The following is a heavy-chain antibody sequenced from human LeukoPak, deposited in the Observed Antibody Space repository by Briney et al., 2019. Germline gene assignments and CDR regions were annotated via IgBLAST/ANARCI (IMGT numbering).Heavy chain of an antibody. Sequence: PGGSLRLSCAASGFTFDDYAMHWVRQAPGKGLEWVSGISWNSGSIGYADSVKGRFTISRDNAKNSLYLQMNSLRAEDTALYYCARDRQQLGNWGQGSLVSVCS. D-gene: IGHD6-13*01. J-gene: IGHJ4*02. CDR3: ARDRQQLGN. V-gene: IGHV3-9*01. CDR2: ISWNSGSI. CDR1: GFTFDDYA.